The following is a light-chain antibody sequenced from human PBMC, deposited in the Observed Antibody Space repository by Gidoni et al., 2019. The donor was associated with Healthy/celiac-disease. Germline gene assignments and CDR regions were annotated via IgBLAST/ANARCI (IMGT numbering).Light chain of an antibody. CDR3: CSYAGSSTDVV. CDR1: SIYVGSYNL. Sequence: QSALTQPASVSGSPGQSITISCTGTSIYVGSYNLVSWYQHHPGKAPKLMIYEVSKRPSGVSNRFSGSKSGNTASLTISGLQAEDEADYYCCSYAGSSTDVVFGGGTKLTVL. CDR2: EVS. J-gene: IGLJ2*01. V-gene: IGLV2-23*02.